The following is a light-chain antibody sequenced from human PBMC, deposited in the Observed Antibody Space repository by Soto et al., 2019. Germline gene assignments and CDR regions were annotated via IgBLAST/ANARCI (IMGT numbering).Light chain of an antibody. V-gene: IGLV2-14*01. J-gene: IGLJ1*01. CDR2: DVS. Sequence: QSVLTQPASVSGSPGQSITISCTGTSSDVGGYNYVSWYQQHPGKAPKLMIYDVSNRPSGVSNRFSGSKSGNTASLTISGLQAEDEADYYCGSYTSSSTLVDVGTGSEVTV. CDR3: GSYTSSSTLVD. CDR1: SSDVGGYNY.